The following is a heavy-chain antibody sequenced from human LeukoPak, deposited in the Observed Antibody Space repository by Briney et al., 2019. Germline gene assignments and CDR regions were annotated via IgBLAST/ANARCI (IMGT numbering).Heavy chain of an antibody. CDR3: ASSKDHYCHY. V-gene: IGHV3-7*05. CDR1: GFRFSDSW. J-gene: IGHJ4*02. CDR2: IHEDAGEK. Sequence: PGGSLSLSCAASGFRFSDSWMTWVRQTPGKGLQWVASIHEDAGEKQYVESVRGRFTISRDNAKNSLYLQMNSLGVEDTAVYYCASSKDHYCHYWGQGTLVTVSS.